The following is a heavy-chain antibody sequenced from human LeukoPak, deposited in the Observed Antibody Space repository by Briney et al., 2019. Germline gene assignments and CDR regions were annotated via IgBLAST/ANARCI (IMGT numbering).Heavy chain of an antibody. CDR1: GYSISSGYY. CDR2: IYHSGST. Sequence: SETLSLTCTVSGYSISSGYYWGWIRQPPGKGLEWIGSIYHSGSTYYNPSLKSRVTISVDTSKNQFSLKLSSVTAADTAVYYCAKTDDYGDASEYYYYYYYMDVWGKGTTVTVSS. J-gene: IGHJ6*03. V-gene: IGHV4-38-2*02. D-gene: IGHD4-17*01. CDR3: AKTDDYGDASEYYYYYYYMDV.